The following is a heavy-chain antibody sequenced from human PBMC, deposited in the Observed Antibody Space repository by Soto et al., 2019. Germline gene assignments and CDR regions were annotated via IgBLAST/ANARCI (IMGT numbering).Heavy chain of an antibody. CDR2: ISAYNGNT. J-gene: IGHJ6*02. CDR3: ARDGYSSGWTTLSVDYYYGMDV. V-gene: IGHV1-18*04. Sequence: GASVKVSCKASGYTFTSYGISWVRQAPGQGLEWMGWISAYNGNTNYAQKLQGRVTMTTDTSTSTAYMELRSLRSDDTAVYYCARDGYSSGWTTLSVDYYYGMDVWGQGTTVTVSS. CDR1: GYTFTSYG. D-gene: IGHD6-19*01.